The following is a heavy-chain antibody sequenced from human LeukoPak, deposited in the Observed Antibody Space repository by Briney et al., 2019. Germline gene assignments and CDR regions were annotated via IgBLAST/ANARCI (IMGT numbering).Heavy chain of an antibody. Sequence: ASVKVSCKPSGYTFTRNGLSWVRQAPGQGLEWMGWISANSGNTKYAQKFQGRVTMTTDTSTSTAYMELRGLTSDDTALYYCARAPFYYDSSGYPYFDGWGQGTLVTVSS. D-gene: IGHD3-22*01. CDR1: GYTFTRNG. CDR3: ARAPFYYDSSGYPYFDG. V-gene: IGHV1-18*01. CDR2: ISANSGNT. J-gene: IGHJ4*02.